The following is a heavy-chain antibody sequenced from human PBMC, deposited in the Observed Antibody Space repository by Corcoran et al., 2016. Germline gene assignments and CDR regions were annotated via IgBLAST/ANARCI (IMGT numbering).Heavy chain of an antibody. CDR3: AREGDFDY. Sequence: QVQLVQSGAEVKKPGASVKVSCKASGYTFTGYYMHWVRQAPGQGLDWMGWINPHTGDTTYVQKFQGRVTLTRDTSINTVYMELSRLRSDDTAVYFCAREGDFDYWGQGTLVTVSS. V-gene: IGHV1-2*02. J-gene: IGHJ4*02. CDR1: GYTFTGYY. CDR2: INPHTGDT.